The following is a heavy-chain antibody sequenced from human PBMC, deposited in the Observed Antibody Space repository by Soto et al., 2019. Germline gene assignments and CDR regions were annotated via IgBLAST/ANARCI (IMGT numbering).Heavy chain of an antibody. D-gene: IGHD4-17*01. J-gene: IGHJ3*02. CDR2: IIPILGIA. V-gene: IGHV1-69*04. CDR3: ARDPHDYGDFADAFDI. Sequence: GLEWMGRIIPILGIANYAQKFQGRVTITADKSTSTAYMELSSLRSEDTAVYYCARDPHDYGDFADAFDIWGQGTMVTVS.